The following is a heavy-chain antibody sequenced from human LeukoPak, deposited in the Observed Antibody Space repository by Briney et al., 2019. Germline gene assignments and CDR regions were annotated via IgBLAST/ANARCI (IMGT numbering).Heavy chain of an antibody. CDR2: TIPILGIA. V-gene: IGHV1-69*04. CDR1: GGTFSSYA. D-gene: IGHD5-12*01. Sequence: SVKVSCKASGGTFSSYAISWVRQAPGQGLEWMGRTIPILGIANYAQKFQGRVTITADKSTSTAYMELSSLRSEDTAVYYCARGRDGYNYRDYFDYWGQGTLVTVSS. CDR3: ARGRDGYNYRDYFDY. J-gene: IGHJ4*02.